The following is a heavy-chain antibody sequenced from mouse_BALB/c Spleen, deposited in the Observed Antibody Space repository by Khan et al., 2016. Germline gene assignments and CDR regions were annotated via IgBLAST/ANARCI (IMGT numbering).Heavy chain of an antibody. V-gene: IGHV5-17*02. CDR1: GFTFSSFG. J-gene: IGHJ2*01. Sequence: EVELVESGGGLVQPGGSRKLSCAASGFTFSSFGMHWVRQAPEKGLEWVAFISSGGSVIYYADTVKGRFTISRDNPKNTLFLQMTSLRSEDTAMYYCGRGDYWGQGTTRTASS. CDR3: GRGDY. CDR2: ISSGGSVI.